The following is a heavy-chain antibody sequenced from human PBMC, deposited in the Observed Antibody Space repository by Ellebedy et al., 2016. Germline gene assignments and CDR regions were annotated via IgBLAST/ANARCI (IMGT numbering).Heavy chain of an antibody. D-gene: IGHD3-22*01. J-gene: IGHJ1*01. CDR3: AKEGPRTDIIVITS. Sequence: GESLKISXAASGFTFSSYAMTWVRQAPGRGLEWVSTISGSGGNTYFADSVKGRFIISRDNFKNTLYLQMNSLRAEDTAVYYCAKEGPRTDIIVITSWGQGTLVTVSS. V-gene: IGHV3-23*01. CDR2: ISGSGGNT. CDR1: GFTFSSYA.